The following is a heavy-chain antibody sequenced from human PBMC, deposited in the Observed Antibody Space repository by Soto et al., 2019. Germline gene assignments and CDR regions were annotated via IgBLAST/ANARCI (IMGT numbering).Heavy chain of an antibody. CDR2: INSGSSTI. D-gene: IGHD3-3*01. CDR3: VGDRVYTWYDLQY. CDR1: GFPFSSYA. V-gene: IGHV3-48*02. J-gene: IGHJ4*02. Sequence: EVQLVESGGGLVQPGGSLRLSCAASGFPFSSYAMNWVRQAPGKGLEWGSYINSGSSTIYYADSAKGRFTISRDNAKNSLCLQMSSLRDEDTAVYFWVGDRVYTWYDLQYWGQGALLAVSS.